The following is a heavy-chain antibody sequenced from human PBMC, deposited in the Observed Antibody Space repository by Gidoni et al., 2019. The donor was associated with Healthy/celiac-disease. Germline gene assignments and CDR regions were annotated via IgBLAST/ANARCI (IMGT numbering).Heavy chain of an antibody. V-gene: IGHV3-21*01. CDR1: GFTFSSYS. CDR3: ARDGGYCSSTSCYDGRADAFDI. J-gene: IGHJ3*02. D-gene: IGHD2-2*01. CDR2: ISSSSSYI. Sequence: EVQLVESGGGLVKPGGSLRLSCAASGFTFSSYSMNWVRQAPGKGLEWVSSISSSSSYIYYADSVKGRFTISRDNAKNSLYLQMNSLRAEDTAVYYCARDGGYCSSTSCYDGRADAFDIWGQGTMVTVSS.